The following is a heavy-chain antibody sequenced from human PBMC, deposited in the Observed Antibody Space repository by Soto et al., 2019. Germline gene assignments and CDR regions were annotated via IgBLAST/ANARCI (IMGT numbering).Heavy chain of an antibody. CDR1: GCTFSSYA. CDR3: ARNAGGMPLDY. V-gene: IGHV1-69*06. CDR2: IIPIFGTA. J-gene: IGHJ4*02. Sequence: SVKVSCKASGCTFSSYAVSCVRQATGQGLEWMGGIIPIFGTANYAQKFQGRVTITADKSTSTAYMELSSLRSEDTAVYYCARNAGGMPLDYWGQGTLVTVSS. D-gene: IGHD2-2*01.